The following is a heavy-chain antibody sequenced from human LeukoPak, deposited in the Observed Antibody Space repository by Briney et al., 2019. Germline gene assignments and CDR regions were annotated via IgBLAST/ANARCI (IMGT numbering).Heavy chain of an antibody. Sequence: SETLSLTCTVSGGSISSSSYYWGWIRQPPGKGLEWIGSIYDGGSTYYNPSLKSRVTISVDTSKKQFSLKLNSVTAADTAVYYCARDWAEWGQGTLVTVSS. CDR2: IYDGGST. J-gene: IGHJ4*02. CDR1: GGSISSSSYY. D-gene: IGHD7-27*01. V-gene: IGHV4-39*07. CDR3: ARDWAE.